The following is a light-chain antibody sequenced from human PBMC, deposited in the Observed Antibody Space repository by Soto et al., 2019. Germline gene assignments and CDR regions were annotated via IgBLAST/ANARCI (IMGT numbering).Light chain of an antibody. CDR2: EVA. CDR3: SSKTSSSSPFV. Sequence: QSVLTQPASVSGSPGQSITISCTGTSSDLGTYNLVSWYQQHPGRAPKLILFEVAKRPSGVSGRFSGSKSGNTASLTISGLQADDEGDYYCSSKTSSSSPFVFGTGTKVTVL. J-gene: IGLJ1*01. CDR1: SSDLGTYNL. V-gene: IGLV2-14*02.